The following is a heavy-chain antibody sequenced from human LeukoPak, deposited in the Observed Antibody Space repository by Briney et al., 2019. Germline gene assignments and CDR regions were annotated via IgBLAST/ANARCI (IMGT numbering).Heavy chain of an antibody. CDR3: ARLVHCSGGSCYSAGGRDWFDP. V-gene: IGHV4-59*08. CDR1: GGSISSYY. Sequence: SGTLSLTCMVSGGSISSYYWNWIRQPPGRGLAWIGYIDYGGSTNYTPSLKSRVTISGDTSKNQFSLKLTSVTAADTAVYYCARLVHCSGGSCYSAGGRDWFDPWGQGTLVTVSS. D-gene: IGHD2-15*01. J-gene: IGHJ5*02. CDR2: IDYGGST.